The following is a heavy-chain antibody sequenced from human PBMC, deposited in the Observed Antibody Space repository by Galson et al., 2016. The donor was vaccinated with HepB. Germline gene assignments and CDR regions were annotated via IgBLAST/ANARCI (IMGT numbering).Heavy chain of an antibody. D-gene: IGHD4/OR15-4a*01. V-gene: IGHV3-23*01. J-gene: IGHJ4*02. CDR1: GFTFDSYR. Sequence: LRLSCAASGFTFDSYRMTWVRQAPGKGLEWVSTISGSDYRTYYADSVKGRFTISRDNSKNTLYLQMNSLRDEDTALYYCAKERSDGAGSDYWGQGTLVTVSS. CDR2: ISGSDYRT. CDR3: AKERSDGAGSDY.